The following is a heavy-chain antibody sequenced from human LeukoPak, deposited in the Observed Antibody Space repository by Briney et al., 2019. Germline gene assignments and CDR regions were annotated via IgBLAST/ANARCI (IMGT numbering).Heavy chain of an antibody. CDR1: GFTFSSYA. Sequence: GESLRLSCAASGFTFSSYAMSWVRQAPGKGLEWVSAISGSGGSTYYADSVKGRFTISRDNSKNTLYLQMNSLRAEDTAVYCCAKGGMSPNYDFWSGYYTEWFDPWGQGTLVTVSS. CDR3: AKGGMSPNYDFWSGYYTEWFDP. J-gene: IGHJ5*02. V-gene: IGHV3-23*01. D-gene: IGHD3-3*01. CDR2: ISGSGGST.